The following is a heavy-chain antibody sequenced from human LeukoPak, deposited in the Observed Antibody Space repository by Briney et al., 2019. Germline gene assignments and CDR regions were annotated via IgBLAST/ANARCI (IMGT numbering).Heavy chain of an antibody. J-gene: IGHJ4*02. Sequence: SETLSLTCTVSGGSVSSGSYYWSWIRQPPGKGLEWIGYIYYSGSTNYNPSLKSRVTISVDTSKNQFSLKLSPVTAADTAVYYCARAKGNSWYPYYFDYWGQRTLVTVSS. CDR2: IYYSGST. CDR3: ARAKGNSWYPYYFDY. V-gene: IGHV4-61*01. D-gene: IGHD6-13*01. CDR1: GGSVSSGSYY.